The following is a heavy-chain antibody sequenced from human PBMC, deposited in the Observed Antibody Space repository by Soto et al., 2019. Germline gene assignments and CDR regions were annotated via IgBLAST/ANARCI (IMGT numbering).Heavy chain of an antibody. V-gene: IGHV4-39*01. CDR1: GFTFSDYY. CDR3: ARLVVVVAATSNFDY. J-gene: IGHJ4*02. Sequence: GSLRLSCAASGFTFSDYYMNWIRQPPGKGLEWIGSIYYSGSTYYNPSLKSRVTISVDTSKNQFSLKLSSVTAADTAVYYCARLVVVVAATSNFDYWGQGTLVTVSS. CDR2: IYYSGST. D-gene: IGHD2-15*01.